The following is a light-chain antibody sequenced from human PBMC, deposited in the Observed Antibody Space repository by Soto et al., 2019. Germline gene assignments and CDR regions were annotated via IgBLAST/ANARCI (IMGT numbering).Light chain of an antibody. V-gene: IGKV3-11*01. Sequence: EIVLTQSPATLSLSPGERATLSWRASQSVNNYLHWYQQKPGQAPRLLIFDASNRATGIPARFSGSGSATDVAITISRLEPEDFEVYYCQQYGNSGITFGQGTRLEIK. CDR1: QSVNNY. J-gene: IGKJ5*01. CDR2: DAS. CDR3: QQYGNSGIT.